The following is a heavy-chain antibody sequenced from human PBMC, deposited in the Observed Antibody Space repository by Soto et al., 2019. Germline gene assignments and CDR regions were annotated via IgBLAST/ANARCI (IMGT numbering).Heavy chain of an antibody. CDR2: ISAYNGNT. CDR1: GYTFTSYG. CDR3: ARDDYYEDSQGAFDI. D-gene: IGHD1-26*01. V-gene: IGHV1-18*01. J-gene: IGHJ3*02. Sequence: ASVKVSCKASGYTFTSYGISWVRQAPGQGLEWMGWISAYNGNTNYAQKLQGRVTMTTDTSTSTAYMELRSLRSDDTAVYYCARDDYYEDSQGAFDIWGQGTMVTVSS.